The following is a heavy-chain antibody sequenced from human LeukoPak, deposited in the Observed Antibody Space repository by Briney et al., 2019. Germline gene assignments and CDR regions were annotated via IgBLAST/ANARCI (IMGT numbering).Heavy chain of an antibody. D-gene: IGHD6-13*01. CDR2: ISFDGNVK. Sequence: PGRSLRLSCAASGFIFSTYGMHWVRQAPGKGLEWVALISFDGNVKYYIDSVKGRFTISRDNSKNTLYLQMNSLRAEDTAVYYCAREGGSSSWYGGFFDYWGQGTLVSVSS. CDR3: AREGGSSSWYGGFFDY. CDR1: GFIFSTYG. J-gene: IGHJ4*02. V-gene: IGHV3-30*03.